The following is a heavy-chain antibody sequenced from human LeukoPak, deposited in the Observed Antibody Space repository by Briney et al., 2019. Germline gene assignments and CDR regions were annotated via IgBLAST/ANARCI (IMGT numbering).Heavy chain of an antibody. CDR1: GYTFTSYD. V-gene: IGHV1-8*01. J-gene: IGHJ6*02. Sequence: ASVKVSCKASGYTFTSYDINWVRQATGQGLEWMGWMNPNSGNTGYAQKFQGRVAMTRNTSISTAYMELSSPRSEDTAMYYCARAYSGSYYYYYGMDVWGQGTTVTVSS. D-gene: IGHD1-26*01. CDR2: MNPNSGNT. CDR3: ARAYSGSYYYYYGMDV.